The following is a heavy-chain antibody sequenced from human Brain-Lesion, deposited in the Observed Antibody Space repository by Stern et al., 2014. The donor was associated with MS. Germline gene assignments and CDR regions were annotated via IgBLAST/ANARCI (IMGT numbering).Heavy chain of an antibody. CDR2: FDPEDGET. CDR3: ATLSPGAGGNYYRHFDY. D-gene: IGHD1-26*01. CDR1: GYTLTELS. Sequence: VQLEESGAELKKPGASVKVSCKVSGYTLTELSMHWVRQAPRKGLEWMGGFDPEDGETIYAQKFQGRGTMTEDTSTDTAYMELSSLRSEDTAVYYCATLSPGAGGNYYRHFDYWGQGTLVTVSS. J-gene: IGHJ4*02. V-gene: IGHV1-24*01.